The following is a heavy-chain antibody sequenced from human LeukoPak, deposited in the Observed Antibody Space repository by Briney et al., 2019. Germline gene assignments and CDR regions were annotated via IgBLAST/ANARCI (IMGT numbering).Heavy chain of an antibody. CDR2: IYHSGST. V-gene: IGHV4-38-2*02. Sequence: PSETLSLTCTVSGYSISSGYYWGWIRQPPGKGLEWIGSIYHSGSTYYNPSLKSRVTISVDTSKNQFSLKLSSVTAADTAVYYCAKGGFDFWSGSYAFDIWGQGTMVTVSS. D-gene: IGHD3-3*01. J-gene: IGHJ3*02. CDR1: GYSISSGYY. CDR3: AKGGFDFWSGSYAFDI.